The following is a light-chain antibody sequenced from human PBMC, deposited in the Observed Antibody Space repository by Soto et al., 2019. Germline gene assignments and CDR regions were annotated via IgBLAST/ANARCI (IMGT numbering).Light chain of an antibody. J-gene: IGKJ2*01. Sequence: DIHMTQSPSTLPASVGARVTITCRASQSFNRWLAWYQQKPGKAPKLLIYDVSTLETGVPSRFSGSGSGTEFSLTISSLQPDDLATYFCQQYNTFPYTFGQGTKLLI. CDR3: QQYNTFPYT. V-gene: IGKV1-5*01. CDR2: DVS. CDR1: QSFNRW.